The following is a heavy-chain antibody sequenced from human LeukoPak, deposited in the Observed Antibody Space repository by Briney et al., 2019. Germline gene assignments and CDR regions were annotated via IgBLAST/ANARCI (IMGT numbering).Heavy chain of an antibody. CDR2: IIPIFGTA. D-gene: IGHD3-10*01. Sequence: ASVKVSCKASGGTFSSYAISWVRQAPGQGLEWMGGIIPIFGTANYAQKFQGRVTITADKSTSTAYMELSSLRSEDTAVYYCARDTQLLWFGELFYNWFDPWGQGTLVTVSS. V-gene: IGHV1-69*06. J-gene: IGHJ5*02. CDR1: GGTFSSYA. CDR3: ARDTQLLWFGELFYNWFDP.